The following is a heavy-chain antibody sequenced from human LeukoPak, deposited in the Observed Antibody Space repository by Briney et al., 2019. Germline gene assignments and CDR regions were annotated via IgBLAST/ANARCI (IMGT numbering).Heavy chain of an antibody. CDR2: INHSGST. Sequence: SETLSLTCAVYGGSFSGYYWSWIRQPPGKGLEWIGEINHSGSTNYNPSLKSRVTISVDTSKNQFSLKLSSVTAADTAVYYCARVGGRARTWFDPWGQGTLVTVSS. V-gene: IGHV4-34*01. CDR3: ARVGGRARTWFDP. CDR1: GGSFSGYY. D-gene: IGHD1-26*01. J-gene: IGHJ5*02.